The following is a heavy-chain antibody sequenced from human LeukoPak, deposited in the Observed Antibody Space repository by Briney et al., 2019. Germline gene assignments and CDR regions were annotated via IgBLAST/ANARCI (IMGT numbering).Heavy chain of an antibody. V-gene: IGHV3-21*01. CDR1: GFTFSSYS. CDR2: ISSSSSYI. J-gene: IGHJ3*02. Sequence: PGGSLRLSCAASGFTFSSYSMNWVRQAPGKGLEWVSSISSSSSYIYYADSVKGRFTISRDNAKNSLYLQMNSLRAEDTAVYYCARDKDSSSPWSDAFDIWGQGTMVTVSS. D-gene: IGHD6-6*01. CDR3: ARDKDSSSPWSDAFDI.